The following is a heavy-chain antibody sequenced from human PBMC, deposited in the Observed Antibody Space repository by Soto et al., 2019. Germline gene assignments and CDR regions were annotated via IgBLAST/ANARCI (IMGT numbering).Heavy chain of an antibody. CDR2: INSDGSST. J-gene: IGHJ6*02. D-gene: IGHD5-12*01. CDR3: ARGGYDSYYYYGMDV. V-gene: IGHV3-74*01. CDR1: GFTFSSCW. Sequence: GGSLRLSCAASGFTFSSCWMRWVRQAPGKGLVWVSRINSDGSSTSYADSVKGRFTISRDNAKNTLYLQMNSLRAEDTAVYYCARGGYDSYYYYGMDVWGQGTTVTVSS.